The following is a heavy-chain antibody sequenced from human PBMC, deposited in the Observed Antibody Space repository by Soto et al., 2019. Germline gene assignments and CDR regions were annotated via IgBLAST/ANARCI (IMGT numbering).Heavy chain of an antibody. CDR1: GYTFTSYG. J-gene: IGHJ5*02. CDR3: ARDSVVPAAIAWDWFDP. CDR2: ISAYNGNT. D-gene: IGHD2-2*02. V-gene: IGHV1-18*04. Sequence: GGSVKVCFKASGYTFTSYGISLVRQAPGQGLEWMGWISAYNGNTNYAQKLQGRVTMTTDTSTSTAYMELRNLRSDDTAVYYCARDSVVPAAIAWDWFDPWGQGTLVTVSS.